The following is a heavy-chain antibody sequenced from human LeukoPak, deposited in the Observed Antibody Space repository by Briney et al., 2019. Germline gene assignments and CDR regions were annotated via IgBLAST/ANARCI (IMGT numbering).Heavy chain of an antibody. CDR3: ARDSGELGIDAFDI. CDR1: GFTFSSYS. J-gene: IGHJ3*02. D-gene: IGHD7-27*01. V-gene: IGHV3-21*01. CDR2: ISSSSSYI. Sequence: GGSLRLSCAASGFTFSSYSMNWVRQAPGKGLEWVSSISSSSSYIYYADSVKGRFTISSDNAKNSLYLQMNSLRAEDTAVYYCARDSGELGIDAFDIWGQGTMVTVSS.